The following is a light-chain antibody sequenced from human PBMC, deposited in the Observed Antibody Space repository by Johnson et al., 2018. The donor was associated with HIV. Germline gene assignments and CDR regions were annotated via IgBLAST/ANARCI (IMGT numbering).Light chain of an antibody. J-gene: IGLJ1*01. CDR1: SSNIGNNY. Sequence: QPVLTQPPSVSAAPGQKVTISCSGSSSNIGNNYVSWYQQLPGTAPKLLIYDNNKRPSGIPDRFSGSKSGTSATLGITGLQTGDEADYYCGTWDSSLSSYVCGTGTTVTVL. CDR2: DNN. V-gene: IGLV1-51*01. CDR3: GTWDSSLSSYV.